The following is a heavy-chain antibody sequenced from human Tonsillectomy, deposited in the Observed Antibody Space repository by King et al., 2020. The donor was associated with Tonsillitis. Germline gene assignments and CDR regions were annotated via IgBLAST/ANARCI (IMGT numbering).Heavy chain of an antibody. CDR1: GGSISSGSYY. Sequence: QLQESGPGLVKPSQTLSLTCTVSGGSISSGSYYWSWIRQPAGKGLEWIGRIYTSGSTNYNPSLKSRVTISVDTSKNQFSLKLSSVTAADTAVYYCARDRYFSFDYWGQGTLVTVSS. D-gene: IGHD2/OR15-2a*01. V-gene: IGHV4-61*02. CDR3: ARDRYFSFDY. CDR2: IYTSGST. J-gene: IGHJ4*02.